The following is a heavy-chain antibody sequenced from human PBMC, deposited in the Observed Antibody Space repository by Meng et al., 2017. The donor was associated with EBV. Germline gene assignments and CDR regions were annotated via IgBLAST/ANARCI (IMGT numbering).Heavy chain of an antibody. V-gene: IGHV1-69*01. CDR2: LNPMSGAT. CDR3: ASESGRGFTPDY. D-gene: IGHD3-10*01. Sequence: QVGVMRRGRTAEKPVAQGKGSCRTSGGTCRSDAVSWVRKAPGQGLEWMEGLNPMSGATHYAQKFQDRVTIIADESTRTHSMELNNLRFEDTAMYYCASESGRGFTPDYWGQGTLVTVSS. CDR1: GGTCRSDA. J-gene: IGHJ4*02.